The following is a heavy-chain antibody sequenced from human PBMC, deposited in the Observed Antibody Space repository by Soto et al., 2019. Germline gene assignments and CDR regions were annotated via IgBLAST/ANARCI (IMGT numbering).Heavy chain of an antibody. CDR1: GYTFTTYD. D-gene: IGHD6-25*01. Sequence: ASVKVSCKAAGYTFTTYDINWVRQAPGQGLEWMGWMNPYTGKAGYAQKFQGRVTMTRDNSISTAYLELSGLRSDDTAVYYCARRKERSGPNYFDYRGQGTLVTVSS. J-gene: IGHJ4*02. CDR2: MNPYTGKA. CDR3: ARRKERSGPNYFDY. V-gene: IGHV1-8*01.